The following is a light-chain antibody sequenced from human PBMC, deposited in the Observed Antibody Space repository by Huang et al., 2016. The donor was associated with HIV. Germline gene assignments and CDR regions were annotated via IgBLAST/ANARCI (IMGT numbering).Light chain of an antibody. CDR1: QSVSSN. CDR3: QQYSNWPPWT. V-gene: IGKV3-15*01. CDR2: DAS. J-gene: IGKJ1*01. Sequence: EVVMTQSPATLSVSPGERATLSCRARQSVSSNLAWYQQKSGQAPRLLIYDASTRATGIPVRFSGSGSGTEFTLSISSLQTEDFAVYYCQQYSNWPPWTFGQGTKVEIK.